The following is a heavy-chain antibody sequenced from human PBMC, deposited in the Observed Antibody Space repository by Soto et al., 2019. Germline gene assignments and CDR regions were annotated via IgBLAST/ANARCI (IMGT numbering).Heavy chain of an antibody. Sequence: PSETLSLTCTVSGGSISGDYWSWFRQPPGKGLEWIGYIYYTGTTNYNPSLKSRVTISVDTSKNQFSLKLNSVTAADTAVYYCARLGGYYQAFDSWGQGTLVTVS. CDR1: GGSISGDY. V-gene: IGHV4-59*08. D-gene: IGHD3-22*01. J-gene: IGHJ4*02. CDR3: ARLGGYYQAFDS. CDR2: IYYTGTT.